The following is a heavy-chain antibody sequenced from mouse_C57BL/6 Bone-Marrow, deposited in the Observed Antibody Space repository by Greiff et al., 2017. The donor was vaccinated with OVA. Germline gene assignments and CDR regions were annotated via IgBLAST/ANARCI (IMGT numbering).Heavy chain of an antibody. CDR3: TRLLDAMDY. CDR1: GFTFSSYA. V-gene: IGHV5-9-1*02. CDR2: ISSGVDYI. J-gene: IGHJ4*01. Sequence: DVMLVESGEGLVKPGGSLKLSCAASGFTFSSYAMSWVRQTPEKRLEWVAYISSGVDYIYYADTVKGRFTISRDNARNTLYLQMSSLKSEDTAMYYCTRLLDAMDYWGQGTSVTVSS. D-gene: IGHD2-1*01.